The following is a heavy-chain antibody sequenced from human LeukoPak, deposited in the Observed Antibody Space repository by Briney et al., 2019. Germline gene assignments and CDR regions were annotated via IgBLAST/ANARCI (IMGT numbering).Heavy chain of an antibody. V-gene: IGHV1-18*01. J-gene: IGHJ4*02. D-gene: IGHD6-19*01. Sequence: GTSVKVSCKASGFAFTSSAVQWVRQARGQRLEWMGWISAYNGNTNYAQKLQGRVTMTTDTSTSTAYMELRSLRSDDTAVYYCAREDVAVADYWGQGTLVTVSS. CDR1: GFAFTSSA. CDR3: AREDVAVADY. CDR2: ISAYNGNT.